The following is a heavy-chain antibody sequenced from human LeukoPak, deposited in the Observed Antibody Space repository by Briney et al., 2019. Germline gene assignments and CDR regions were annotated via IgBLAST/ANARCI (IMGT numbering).Heavy chain of an antibody. CDR3: ASLYCSSTSCYDYYYYGMDV. Sequence: PGGSLRLSCAASGFTFSSYSMNWVRQAPGKGLEWVSSISSGSSYIYYADSVKGRFTISRDNAKNSLYLQMNSLRAEDTAVYYCASLYCSSTSCYDYYYYGMDVWGKGTTVTVSS. CDR1: GFTFSSYS. CDR2: ISSGSSYI. J-gene: IGHJ6*04. V-gene: IGHV3-21*01. D-gene: IGHD2-2*01.